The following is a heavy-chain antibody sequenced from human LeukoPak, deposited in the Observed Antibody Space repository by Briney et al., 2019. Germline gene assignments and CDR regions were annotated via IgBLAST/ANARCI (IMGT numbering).Heavy chain of an antibody. D-gene: IGHD4-17*01. V-gene: IGHV4-31*03. CDR2: IYYSEKT. Sequence: SETLSLTCTVSGGSISSGGYYWSWIRQHPGKGLEWIGNIYYSEKTYYNPSLKSRVTISVDTSKNQFSLKLSSVTAADTAVYYCARVGLTTVTFDYWGQGTLVTVSS. CDR1: GGSISSGGYY. CDR3: ARVGLTTVTFDY. J-gene: IGHJ4*02.